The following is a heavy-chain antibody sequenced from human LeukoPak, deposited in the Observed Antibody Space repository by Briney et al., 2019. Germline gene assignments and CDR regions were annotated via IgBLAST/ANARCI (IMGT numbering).Heavy chain of an antibody. CDR1: GGSISPYW. V-gene: IGHV4-4*07. J-gene: IGHJ3*02. CDR3: ARKWFGYDDAFDI. D-gene: IGHD3-10*01. Sequence: SETLSLTCSVSGGSISPYWWSWIRQPAGKGLEWIGRIYSSGGTNYNPSLKSRLTMSVDTSKNQFSLKMSSVTAADTAVYYCARKWFGYDDAFDIWGQGTMVTVSS. CDR2: IYSSGGT.